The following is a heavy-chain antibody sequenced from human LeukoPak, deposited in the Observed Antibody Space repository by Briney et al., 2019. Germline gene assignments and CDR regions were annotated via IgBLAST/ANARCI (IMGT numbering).Heavy chain of an antibody. CDR1: GVSISPYY. D-gene: IGHD3-3*01. CDR3: ATSFWSGYFYYYYYYMDV. V-gene: IGHV4-4*09. Sequence: SETLSLTCAVSGVSISPYYWAWIRQPPGKGLEWIGYIHTSGSNNQYPSLKSRVTISVDKSKNHFSLRLTSVTAADTAVYYCATSFWSGYFYYYYYYMDVWGKGTTVTVSS. CDR2: IHTSGSN. J-gene: IGHJ6*03.